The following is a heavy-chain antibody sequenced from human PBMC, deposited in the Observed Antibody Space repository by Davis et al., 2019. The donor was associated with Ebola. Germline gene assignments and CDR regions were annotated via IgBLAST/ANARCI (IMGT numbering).Heavy chain of an antibody. CDR1: GYTFTSYA. V-gene: IGHV1-3*01. CDR2: INAGNGNT. D-gene: IGHD6-13*01. CDR3: ARDSSSWFNWFDP. Sequence: AASVKVSCKASGYTFTSYAMHWVRQAPGQRLEWMGWINAGNGNTKYSQKFQGRVTITRDTSASTAYMELSSLRSEDTAVYYCARDSSSWFNWFDPWGQGTLVTVSS. J-gene: IGHJ5*02.